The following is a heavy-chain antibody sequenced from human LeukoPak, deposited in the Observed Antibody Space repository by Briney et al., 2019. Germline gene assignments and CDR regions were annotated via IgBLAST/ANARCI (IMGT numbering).Heavy chain of an antibody. CDR3: AKGTSGYSYVKNY. D-gene: IGHD5-18*01. Sequence: PGGSLRLSCAASGFTFSSYSMNWVRQAPGKGLEWVSAISGSGGSTYYADSVKGRFTISRDNSKNTLYLQMNSLRAEDTAVYYCAKGTSGYSYVKNYWGQGTLVTVSS. J-gene: IGHJ4*02. V-gene: IGHV3-23*01. CDR2: ISGSGGST. CDR1: GFTFSSYS.